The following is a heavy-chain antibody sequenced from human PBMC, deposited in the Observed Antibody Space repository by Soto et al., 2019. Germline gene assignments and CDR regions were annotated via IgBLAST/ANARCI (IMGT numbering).Heavy chain of an antibody. CDR2: MNPNSGNT. CDR3: ARGWEYGDAFDI. V-gene: IGHV1-8*01. D-gene: IGHD1-26*01. CDR1: GYTFTSHD. Sequence: ASVKVSCRASGYTFTSHDINWVRQATGQGLEWMGWMNPNSGNTGYAQKFQGRVTMTRNTSISTAYMELSSLRSEDTAVYYCARGWEYGDAFDIWGQGTMVTVSS. J-gene: IGHJ3*02.